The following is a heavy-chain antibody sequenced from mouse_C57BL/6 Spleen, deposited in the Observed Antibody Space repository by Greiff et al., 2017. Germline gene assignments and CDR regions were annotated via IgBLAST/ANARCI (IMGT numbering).Heavy chain of an antibody. Sequence: DVMLVESGGDLVKPGGSLKLSCAASGFTFSSYGMSWVRQTPDKRLEWVATISSGGSYTTYPDSVKGRFTISRDNAKNTLYLQRSRLKSEDTAMYYCAREDYRSSFYWYFDVWGTGTTVTVSS. CDR2: ISSGGSYT. CDR3: AREDYRSSFYWYFDV. CDR1: GFTFSSYG. V-gene: IGHV5-6*02. D-gene: IGHD1-1*01. J-gene: IGHJ1*03.